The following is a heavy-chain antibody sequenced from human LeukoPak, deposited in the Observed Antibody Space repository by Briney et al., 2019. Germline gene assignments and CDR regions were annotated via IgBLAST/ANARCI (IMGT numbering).Heavy chain of an antibody. D-gene: IGHD3-10*01. CDR3: AKAHMVRGLYGMDV. J-gene: IGHJ6*02. V-gene: IGHV3-30*18. CDR2: ISYDGSNK. Sequence: TGGSLRLSCAAPGFTFSSYGMHWVRQAPGKGLEWVAVISYDGSNKYYADSVKGRFTISRDNSKNTLYLQMNSLRAEDTAVYYCAKAHMVRGLYGMDVWGQGTTVTVSS. CDR1: GFTFSSYG.